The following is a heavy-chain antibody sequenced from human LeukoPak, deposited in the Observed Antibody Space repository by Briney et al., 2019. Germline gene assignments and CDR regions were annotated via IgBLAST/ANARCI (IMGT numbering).Heavy chain of an antibody. CDR2: ISYDGSNK. D-gene: IGHD4-23*01. J-gene: IGHJ5*02. Sequence: GGSLRLSCAASGFTFSSYAMHWVRQAPGKGLEWVAVISYDGSNKYYADSVKGRFTISRDNSKNTLYLQMNSLRPDDTAVYYCARVQDYGGKRWFDPWGQGTLVTVSS. CDR3: ARVQDYGGKRWFDP. V-gene: IGHV3-30-3*01. CDR1: GFTFSSYA.